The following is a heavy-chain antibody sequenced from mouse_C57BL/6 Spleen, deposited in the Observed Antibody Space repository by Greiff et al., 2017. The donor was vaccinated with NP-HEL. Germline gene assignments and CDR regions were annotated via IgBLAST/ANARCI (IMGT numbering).Heavy chain of an antibody. V-gene: IGHV1-64*01. J-gene: IGHJ2*01. CDR3: ARNLYYEYDDACDY. D-gene: IGHD2-4*01. CDR2: IHPNSGST. CDR1: GYTFTSYW. Sequence: VKLQESGAELVKPGASVKLSCKASGYTFTSYWMHWVKQRPGQGLEWIGMIHPNSGSTNYNEKFKSKATLTVDKSSSTAYMQLSSLTSEDSAVYYCARNLYYEYDDACDYWGQGTTLTVSS.